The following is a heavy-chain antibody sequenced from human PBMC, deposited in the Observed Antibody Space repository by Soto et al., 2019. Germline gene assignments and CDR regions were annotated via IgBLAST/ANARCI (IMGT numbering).Heavy chain of an antibody. V-gene: IGHV4-59*08. J-gene: IGHJ6*02. CDR3: ARYSSGWYNSNYYYGMDV. CDR1: GGSMISYY. Sequence: SETLSLTCTVSGGSMISYYWSWIRQPPGRGLEWIGFIYYAGSTKYNPSLNSRVTISVDTSKNQFSLKLSSVTAADTAVYYCARYSSGWYNSNYYYGMDVWGQGTTVTVSS. D-gene: IGHD6-19*01. CDR2: IYYAGST.